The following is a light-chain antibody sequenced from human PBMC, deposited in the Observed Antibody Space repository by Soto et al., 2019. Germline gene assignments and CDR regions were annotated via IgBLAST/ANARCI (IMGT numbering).Light chain of an antibody. CDR3: QQYNNWPPGVT. Sequence: EIVMTQSPSTLSVSPGERATLSCRASQSVSSNLAWYQQKPGKAPRLLIYGASTRATGIPARFSGSGSGTELTLTISSMQSEDVVVYYCQQYNNWPPGVTFGPGTKVDIK. V-gene: IGKV3-15*01. CDR2: GAS. J-gene: IGKJ3*01. CDR1: QSVSSN.